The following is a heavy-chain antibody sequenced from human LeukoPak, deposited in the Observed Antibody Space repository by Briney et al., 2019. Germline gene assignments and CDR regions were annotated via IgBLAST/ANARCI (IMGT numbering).Heavy chain of an antibody. CDR3: AKGVYGYADYALLDY. D-gene: IGHD2-2*01. J-gene: IGHJ4*02. V-gene: IGHV3-23*01. CDR2: ISSSGGRT. CDR1: GFTFSTYG. Sequence: GGSLRLSCAASGFTFSTYGMSWVRQAPGKGLEWVSAISSSGGRTYYADSVKGRFTISRDSSKNTLYLLMSSLRAEDTAVYYCAKGVYGYADYALLDYWGQGTLVTVSS.